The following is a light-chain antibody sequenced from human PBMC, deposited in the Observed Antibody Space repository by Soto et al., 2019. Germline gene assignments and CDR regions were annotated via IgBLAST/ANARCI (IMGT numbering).Light chain of an antibody. Sequence: EVVMTQSPATLSVSPGERATLSCRASQSVSNNLAWFQQKPGQAPRLLIYHASTMATGIPARFSGSGSGTEFTLIISSLQSEDFAVYYCQQYNKWWTFGQGTKVEIK. V-gene: IGKV3-15*01. CDR2: HAS. CDR3: QQYNKWWT. J-gene: IGKJ1*01. CDR1: QSVSNN.